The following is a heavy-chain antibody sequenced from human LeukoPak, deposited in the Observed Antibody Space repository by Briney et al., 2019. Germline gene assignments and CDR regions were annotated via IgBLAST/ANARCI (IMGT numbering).Heavy chain of an antibody. J-gene: IGHJ4*02. CDR1: GGSFSGYY. CDR3: ARVIGQYSSSWYGPLDY. V-gene: IGHV4-59*01. CDR2: IYYSGST. D-gene: IGHD6-13*01. Sequence: SETLSLTCAVYGGSFSGYYWSWIRQPPGKGLEWIGYIYYSGSTNYNPSLKSRVTISVDTSKNQFSLKLSSVTAADTAVYYCARVIGQYSSSWYGPLDYWGQGTLVTVSS.